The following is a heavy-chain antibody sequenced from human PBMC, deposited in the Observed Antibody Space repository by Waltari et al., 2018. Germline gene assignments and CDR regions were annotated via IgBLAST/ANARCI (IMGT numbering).Heavy chain of an antibody. CDR1: GFTFSSYA. D-gene: IGHD6-13*01. V-gene: IGHV3-23*01. CDR2: ISGSGGST. CDR3: AKDLDNRVKAAGTNY. J-gene: IGHJ4*02. Sequence: EVQLLESGGGLVQPGGSLRLSCAASGFTFSSYAMRWVRQAPGKGLEWVSAISGSGGSTYYADSVKGRFTISRDNSKNTLYMQMNSLRAEDTAVYYCAKDLDNRVKAAGTNYWGQGTLVTVSS.